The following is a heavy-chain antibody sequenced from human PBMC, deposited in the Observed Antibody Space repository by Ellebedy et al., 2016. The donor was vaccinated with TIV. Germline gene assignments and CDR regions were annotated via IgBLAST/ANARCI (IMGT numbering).Heavy chain of an antibody. V-gene: IGHV3-48*01. CDR2: ISSSSSTI. CDR1: GFTFSSYS. D-gene: IGHD6-19*01. J-gene: IGHJ3*02. Sequence: PGGSLRLSCAASGFTFSSYSMNWVRQAPGKGLEWVSYISSSSSTIYYADSVKGRFTISRDNAKNSLYLQMNSLRAEDTAVYYCARVKPKQWLVGIDAFDIWGQGTMVTVSS. CDR3: ARVKPKQWLVGIDAFDI.